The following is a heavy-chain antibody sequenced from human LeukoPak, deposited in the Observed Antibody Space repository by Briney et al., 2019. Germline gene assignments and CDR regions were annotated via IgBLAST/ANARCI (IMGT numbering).Heavy chain of an antibody. J-gene: IGHJ5*02. Sequence: PGGSLRLSCAASGFTLRDNFMSWIRQAPGPGLEWVAYSSTSGSTTFYGDSVKGRFTISRDNAKNSVFLEMNSLRADDTAVYYCVREGLTGYFDAWGQGTLVTVSS. D-gene: IGHD6-25*01. CDR3: VREGLTGYFDA. CDR1: GFTLRDNF. V-gene: IGHV3-11*01. CDR2: SSTSGSTT.